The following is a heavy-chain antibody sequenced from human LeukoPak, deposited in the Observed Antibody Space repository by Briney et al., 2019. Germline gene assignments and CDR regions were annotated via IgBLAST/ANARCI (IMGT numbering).Heavy chain of an antibody. CDR3: ARGDVAARLQT. CDR2: ISHTGST. V-gene: IGHV4-34*01. J-gene: IGHJ4*02. Sequence: SETLSLTCTVYGGPFSGYFWTRIRQPPGKGLEWIGEISHTGSTNYNPSLKSRVTISVDTSKNQFSLKLNSMTAADTAVYYCARGDVAARLQTWGQGTLVTVSS. D-gene: IGHD6-6*01. CDR1: GGPFSGYF.